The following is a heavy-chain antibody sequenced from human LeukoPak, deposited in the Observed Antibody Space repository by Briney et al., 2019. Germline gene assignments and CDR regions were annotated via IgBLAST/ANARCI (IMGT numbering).Heavy chain of an antibody. CDR2: IYPGDSDT. Sequence: GESLKISCKGSGYTFTNYWIGWVRQMPGKGLEFMGIIYPGDSDTRYSPSFQGQVNISVDKSINTAYLQWSRLKASDTAMYYCARAPPMDVWGKGTTVTVSS. CDR1: GYTFTNYW. J-gene: IGHJ6*03. CDR3: ARAPPMDV. V-gene: IGHV5-51*01.